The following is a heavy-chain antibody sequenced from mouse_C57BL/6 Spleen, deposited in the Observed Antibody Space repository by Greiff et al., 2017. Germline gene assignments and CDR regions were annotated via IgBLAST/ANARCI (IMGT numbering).Heavy chain of an antibody. CDR1: GYTFTSYW. CDR2: IDPSDSET. V-gene: IGHV1-52*01. CDR3: ARGTVVARFAY. D-gene: IGHD1-1*01. J-gene: IGHJ3*01. Sequence: VQLQQPGAELVRPGSSVKLSCKASGYTFTSYWMHWVKQRPIQGLEWIGNIDPSDSETHYNQKFKDKATLTVDKSSSTAYMQLSSLTSEDSAVYYCARGTVVARFAYWGQGTLVTVSA.